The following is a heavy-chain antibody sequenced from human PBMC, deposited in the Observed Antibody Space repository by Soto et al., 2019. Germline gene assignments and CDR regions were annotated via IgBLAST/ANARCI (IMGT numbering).Heavy chain of an antibody. J-gene: IGHJ4*02. D-gene: IGHD1-26*01. CDR1: GASISSTNW. CDR3: ARVYSGSYSDY. V-gene: IGHV4-4*02. Sequence: QVQLQESGPGLVKPSGTLSLTCAVSGASISSTNWWSWVRQPPGKGLEWIGEIYQSGMTNYNPSLKSRLTILVDKSKNQFALKLSSVTAADTAVYHCARVYSGSYSDYWGQGTLVTVSS. CDR2: IYQSGMT.